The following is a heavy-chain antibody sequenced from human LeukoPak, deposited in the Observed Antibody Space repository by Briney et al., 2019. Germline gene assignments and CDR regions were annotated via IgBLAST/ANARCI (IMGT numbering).Heavy chain of an antibody. CDR3: ARDRYCGGDCSTAEYFQH. CDR2: ISSSGLYI. D-gene: IGHD2-21*02. J-gene: IGHJ1*01. Sequence: GGSLRLSCAASGFSITGYTMNWVRRAPGKGLELVSSISSSGLYIHYADSVKGRLTISRDNAKNSLYLQMNSLRAEDTAVYYCARDRYCGGDCSTAEYFQHWGQGTLVTVSS. CDR1: GFSITGYT. V-gene: IGHV3-21*01.